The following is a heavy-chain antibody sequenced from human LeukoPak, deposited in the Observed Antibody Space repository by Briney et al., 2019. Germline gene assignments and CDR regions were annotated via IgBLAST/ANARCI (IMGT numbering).Heavy chain of an antibody. CDR3: AIGVVIIGYYYYMDV. CDR2: INPSGGST. CDR1: GYTFTSYY. J-gene: IGHJ6*03. Sequence: ASVKVSCKASGYTFTSYYMHWVRQAPGQGLEWMGIINPSGGSTSYAQKFQGRATITRDTSTSTVYMELSSLRAEDTAVYYCAIGVVIIGYYYYMDVWGKGTTVTVSS. D-gene: IGHD3-3*01. V-gene: IGHV1-46*03.